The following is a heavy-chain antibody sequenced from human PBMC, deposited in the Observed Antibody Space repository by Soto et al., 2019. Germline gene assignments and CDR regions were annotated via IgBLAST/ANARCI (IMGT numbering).Heavy chain of an antibody. CDR1: GGSISSGDYY. Sequence: SETLSLTCTVSGGSISSGDYYWSWIRQPPGKGLEWIGYIYYSGSTYYNPSLKSRVTISVDTSKNQFSLKLSSVTAADTAVYYCARAVGGYLYYFDYWGQGALVTVSS. D-gene: IGHD3-16*02. CDR2: IYYSGST. CDR3: ARAVGGYLYYFDY. V-gene: IGHV4-30-4*01. J-gene: IGHJ4*02.